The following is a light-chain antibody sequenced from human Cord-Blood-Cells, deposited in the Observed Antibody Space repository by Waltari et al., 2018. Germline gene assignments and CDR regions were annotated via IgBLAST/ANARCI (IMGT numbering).Light chain of an antibody. CDR1: QRVSSN. V-gene: IGKV3-15*01. CDR2: GAS. J-gene: IGKJ1*01. CDR3: QQYNNWPPWT. Sequence: EIVMTQSPATLSVSPAERATLSRRASQRVSSNLAWYQQKPGPAPRLLISGASTRATGSPARFSCSGSGTEFTLTISSLQSEDFAVYYCQQYNNWPPWTFGQGTKVEIK.